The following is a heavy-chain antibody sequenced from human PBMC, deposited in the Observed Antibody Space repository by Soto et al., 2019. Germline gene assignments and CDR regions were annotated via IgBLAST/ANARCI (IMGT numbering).Heavy chain of an antibody. CDR3: ARAIAVTTPWFDP. J-gene: IGHJ5*02. V-gene: IGHV4-31*03. D-gene: IGHD4-17*01. Sequence: VQLQESGPGLVQPSQTLSLTCTVSGGSISSGDYFWSWIRQHPGKDLEWIGYTDYSGSTYYNPSLRSRVTISVDASKNQFSLRLNSVTAADSAVYYCARAIAVTTPWFDPWGQGTLVTVSS. CDR1: GGSISSGDYF. CDR2: TDYSGST.